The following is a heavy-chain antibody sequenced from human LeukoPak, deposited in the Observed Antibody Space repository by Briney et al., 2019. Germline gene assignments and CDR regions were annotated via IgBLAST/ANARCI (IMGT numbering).Heavy chain of an antibody. V-gene: IGHV3-15*01. D-gene: IGHD3-9*01. Sequence: GGSLRLSCAASGFTFSSYWMSWVRQAPGKGLEWVGRIKSKTDGGTTDYAAPVKGRFTISRDDSKNTLYLQMNSLKTEDTAVYYCTTGLLRYFDWLYAFDIWGQGTMVTVSS. CDR2: IKSKTDGGTT. CDR1: GFTFSSYW. J-gene: IGHJ3*02. CDR3: TTGLLRYFDWLYAFDI.